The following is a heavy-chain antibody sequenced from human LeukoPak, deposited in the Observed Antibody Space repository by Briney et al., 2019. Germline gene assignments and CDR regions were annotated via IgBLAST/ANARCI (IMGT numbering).Heavy chain of an antibody. CDR3: ATEFDDSSGSYTLTY. D-gene: IGHD3-22*01. CDR1: GYTLTELS. Sequence: GASVKVSCKVSGYTLTELSMHWVRQAPGNGLEWMGGFDPEDGETVYAQKFQGRVTMTEDTSTDTAYMELSSLRSEDTAVYYCATEFDDSSGSYTLTYWGQGTLVTVSS. J-gene: IGHJ4*02. CDR2: FDPEDGET. V-gene: IGHV1-24*01.